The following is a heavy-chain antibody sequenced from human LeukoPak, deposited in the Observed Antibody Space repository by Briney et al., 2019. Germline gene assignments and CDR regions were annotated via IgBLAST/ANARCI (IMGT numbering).Heavy chain of an antibody. CDR2: IGYDGNKE. J-gene: IGHJ5*02. V-gene: IGHV3-30*02. D-gene: IGHD5-12*01. Sequence: PGGSLRLSCAASEFNISTYGMYWVRQAPVRGLEWVAFIGYDGNKEFYTDSVRGRFTISRDNSKNTLYLQMNSLRVEDTAVYYCARQDYVDIVASGFDPWGQGTLVTVSS. CDR3: ARQDYVDIVASGFDP. CDR1: EFNISTYG.